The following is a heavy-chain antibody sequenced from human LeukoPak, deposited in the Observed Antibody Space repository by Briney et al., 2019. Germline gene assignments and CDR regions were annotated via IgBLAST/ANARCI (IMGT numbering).Heavy chain of an antibody. J-gene: IGHJ4*02. V-gene: IGHV1-8*03. CDR1: VDTFTVYD. CDR3: RRVRENYVSSGYRLDH. Sequence: ASVKVSCKASVDTFTVYDIYWGRQATRQGLGWMGWMNPNRGATGYAQTFKGSVTITRKTSRSTAYMELSSWGSEAPALFSCRRVRENYVSSGYRLDHRGQGAMATDSS. CDR2: MNPNRGAT. D-gene: IGHD3-22*01.